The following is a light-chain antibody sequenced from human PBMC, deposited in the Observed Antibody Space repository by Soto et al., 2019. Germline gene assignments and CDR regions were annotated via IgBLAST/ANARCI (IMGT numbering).Light chain of an antibody. Sequence: DIQMTQSPSSLSASVGDKVTITCRASQSISNYLNWYQQKPGKAPNLLIYTASTLQSGVPSRFSGSGSGTDFTLSISSVRPEDFATYYCQQGHSVPITFGGGTKVEIK. CDR1: QSISNY. CDR3: QQGHSVPIT. J-gene: IGKJ4*01. CDR2: TAS. V-gene: IGKV1-39*01.